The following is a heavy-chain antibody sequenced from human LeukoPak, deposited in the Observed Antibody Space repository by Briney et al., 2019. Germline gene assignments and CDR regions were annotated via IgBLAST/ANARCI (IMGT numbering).Heavy chain of an antibody. CDR2: ISGSGDRT. J-gene: IGHJ4*02. D-gene: IGHD3-22*01. CDR1: GFTFSSHA. V-gene: IGHV3-23*01. CDR3: AKVLGYYDSSGYSNFDY. Sequence: GGSLRLSCAVSGFTFSSHAVSWVRQAPGRGLEWVSAISGSGDRTYYADSVKGRFTISRDNSKNTLYLQMNSLRAEDTAVYYCAKVLGYYDSSGYSNFDYWGQGTLVTVSS.